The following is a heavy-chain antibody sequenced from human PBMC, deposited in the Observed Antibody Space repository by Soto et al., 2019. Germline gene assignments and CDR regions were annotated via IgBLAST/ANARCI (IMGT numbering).Heavy chain of an antibody. CDR3: TRDSSYYGSGRGVLDY. CDR1: GFTVSNND. V-gene: IGHV3-66*01. CDR2: MRSDGRT. J-gene: IGHJ4*02. Sequence: EVQLVESGGNLVQPGGSLRLSCAASGFTVSNNDMSWVRQAPGKGLEWVSAMRSDGRTFYADSVQGRFTVSRDTSRNTLYLQLNSLRVEDTALYYCTRDSSYYGSGRGVLDYWGPGTLVTVSS. D-gene: IGHD3-10*01.